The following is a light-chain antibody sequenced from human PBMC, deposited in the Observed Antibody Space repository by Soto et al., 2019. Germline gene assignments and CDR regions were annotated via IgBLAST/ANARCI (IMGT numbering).Light chain of an antibody. CDR3: IQALQTPLT. J-gene: IGKJ4*02. Sequence: DIVLTQSPVSLPVSPGEPASISCTSSQSLLHSNGYTYLDWYLQKAGQSPQLLIYLAFNRASGVPDRFSGSGSGTEFTLKITRVEAEDVGVYYCIQALQTPLTFGGRTKVEIK. CDR1: QSLLHSNGYTY. V-gene: IGKV2-28*01. CDR2: LAF.